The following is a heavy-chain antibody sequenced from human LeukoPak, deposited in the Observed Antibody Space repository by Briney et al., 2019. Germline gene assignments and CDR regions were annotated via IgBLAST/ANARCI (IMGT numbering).Heavy chain of an antibody. J-gene: IGHJ4*02. Sequence: GGSLRLSCAASGFTFSSYAMRWVRQAPGKGLEWVSSISGSGGDTYYADSVKGRFTISRDNSKNTLYLQINSLRAEDTALFYCAKLNSGSYSDYWGQGTLVTVSS. CDR1: GFTFSSYA. CDR2: ISGSGGDT. D-gene: IGHD1-26*01. V-gene: IGHV3-23*01. CDR3: AKLNSGSYSDY.